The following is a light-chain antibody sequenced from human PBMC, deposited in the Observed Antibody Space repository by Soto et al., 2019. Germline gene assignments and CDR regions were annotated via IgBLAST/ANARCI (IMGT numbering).Light chain of an antibody. J-gene: IGKJ5*01. Sequence: EIVLTQSPATLSLSPGERATLSCRASQSVSSSYSAWYQQKPGQAPRLLIYGASRRATGIPDRFSCSGSGTDFTLTISSLEPEDFAVYYCQQYVISPHTFGQGTRLEIK. V-gene: IGKV3-20*01. CDR2: GAS. CDR1: QSVSSSY. CDR3: QQYVISPHT.